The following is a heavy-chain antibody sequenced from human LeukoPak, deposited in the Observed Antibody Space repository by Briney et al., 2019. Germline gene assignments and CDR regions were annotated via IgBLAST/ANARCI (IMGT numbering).Heavy chain of an antibody. J-gene: IGHJ6*03. D-gene: IGHD3-10*01. CDR2: INPNSGGT. CDR1: GYTFTGYY. Sequence: ASVKVSCKASGYTFTGYYMHWVRQAPGQGLEWMGRINPNSGGTNYAQKFQGRVTVTRDTSISTAYMELSRLRSDDTAVYYCARAYGSGSLGYYYYMDVWGKGTTVTVSS. V-gene: IGHV1-2*06. CDR3: ARAYGSGSLGYYYYMDV.